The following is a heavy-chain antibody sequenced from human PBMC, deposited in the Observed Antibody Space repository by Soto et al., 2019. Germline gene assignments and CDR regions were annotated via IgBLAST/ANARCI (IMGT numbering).Heavy chain of an antibody. CDR2: INNSGST. V-gene: IGHV4-34*01. CDR1: GGYFSGYY. Sequence: SETLSLTCAVYGGYFSGYYWSWIRQPPGKGLECIREINNSGSTNYNPSLKSRVTIAVDTSKNQFSLKLSSVTAADTAVYYCARPLPILESDIDYYGMDVWGQGTTVTVSS. J-gene: IGHJ6*02. CDR3: ARPLPILESDIDYYGMDV.